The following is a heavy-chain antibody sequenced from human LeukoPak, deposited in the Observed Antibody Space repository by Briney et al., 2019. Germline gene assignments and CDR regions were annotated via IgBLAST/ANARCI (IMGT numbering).Heavy chain of an antibody. J-gene: IGHJ4*02. CDR1: GLTFKDFY. Sequence: PGGSLRLSCAASGLTFKDFYMRWLRQAPGKGLEWVSYINHLGSQTDYADSVKGRFTISRDNAKNTLSLQLNNLSVDDTAVYYCVRARFTTFVYYWGQGALVTVSS. D-gene: IGHD1-1*01. V-gene: IGHV3-11*05. CDR3: VRARFTTFVYY. CDR2: INHLGSQT.